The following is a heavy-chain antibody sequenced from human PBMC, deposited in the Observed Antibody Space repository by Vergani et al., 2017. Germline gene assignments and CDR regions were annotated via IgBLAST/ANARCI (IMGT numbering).Heavy chain of an antibody. CDR3: ARDMGRSIRITMVRGGLRAFDI. CDR1: GFTFSSYS. V-gene: IGHV3-21*01. Sequence: EVQLVESGGGLVKPGGSLRLSCAASGFTFSSYSMNWVRQAPGKGLEWVSSISSSSSYIYYADSVKGRFTISRDNATNSLYLQMNSLRAEDTAVYYCARDMGRSIRITMVRGGLRAFDIWGQGTMVTVSS. CDR2: ISSSSSYI. J-gene: IGHJ3*02. D-gene: IGHD3-10*01.